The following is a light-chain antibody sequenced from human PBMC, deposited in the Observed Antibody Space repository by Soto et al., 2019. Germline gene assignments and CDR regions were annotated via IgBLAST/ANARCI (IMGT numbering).Light chain of an antibody. CDR3: QQYNSYSRLT. V-gene: IGKV1-5*01. J-gene: IGKJ4*01. CDR1: QNVITW. Sequence: DIQMTQSPSTLSASVGDRVTITCRASQNVITWLAWYQQKPGKAPYLLIYGASSLESGVPSRFSGSGFGTEFTLTISSLQPDDFATYYCQQYNSYSRLTFGGGTKVEIK. CDR2: GAS.